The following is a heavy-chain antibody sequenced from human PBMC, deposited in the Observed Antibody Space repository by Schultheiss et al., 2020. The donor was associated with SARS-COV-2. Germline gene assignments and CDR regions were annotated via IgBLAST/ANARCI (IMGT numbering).Heavy chain of an antibody. V-gene: IGHV3-23*01. CDR3: AKEAGRVGKPLFED. D-gene: IGHD1-26*01. CDR2: IRDSGAGT. CDR1: GFTFRDYA. Sequence: SCATSGFTFRDYAMSWVRQAPGKGLEWVAGIRDSGAGTYNADSVKGRFIISRDNSKNTLYLEMNGLRVEDTAVYYCAKEAGRVGKPLFEDWGQGTLVTVSS. J-gene: IGHJ4*02.